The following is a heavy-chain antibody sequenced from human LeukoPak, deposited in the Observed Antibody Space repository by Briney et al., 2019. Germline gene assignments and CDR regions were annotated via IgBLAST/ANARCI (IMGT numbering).Heavy chain of an antibody. J-gene: IGHJ5*02. Sequence: SETLSLTCTVSGDSITNSNFCWGWVRQPPGRGLEWIGSIYYSGITYSSPSLKSRVTLTVDTSKNQFSLKLNSVTAADTAVYYCARHVYTRREIRGFGPWGQGTLVTVSS. CDR2: IYYSGIT. CDR3: ARHVYTRREIRGFGP. V-gene: IGHV4-39*01. CDR1: GDSITNSNFC. D-gene: IGHD6-6*01.